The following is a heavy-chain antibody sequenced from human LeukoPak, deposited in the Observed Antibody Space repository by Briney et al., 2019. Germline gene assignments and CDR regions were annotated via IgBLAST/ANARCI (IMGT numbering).Heavy chain of an antibody. V-gene: IGHV1-18*01. D-gene: IGHD2-8*01. CDR2: SSDYDPDR. CDR1: GYTFSTYG. Sequence: ASAKVSCKASGYTFSTYGISWVRQAPGQGLEWMGWSSDYDPDRNYAQKFQGRLTVTTDTSTSTAYMELRSLTSDDTAIYYCVRDYYCTSNTCHDCFDPWGQGTLVTVSS. CDR3: VRDYYCTSNTCHDCFDP. J-gene: IGHJ5*02.